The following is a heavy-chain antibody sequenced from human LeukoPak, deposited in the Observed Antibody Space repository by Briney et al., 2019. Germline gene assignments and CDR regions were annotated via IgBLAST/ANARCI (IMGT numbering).Heavy chain of an antibody. CDR1: GFTFSSYA. J-gene: IGHJ4*02. CDR2: ISYDGSNK. V-gene: IGHV3-30-3*01. Sequence: PGGSLRLSCAASGFTFSSYAMHWVRQAPGKGLEWVAVISYDGSNKYYADSVKGRFTISRDNSKNTLYLQMNSLRAEDTAVYYCARDHQLLSGFDYWGQGTLVTVSS. D-gene: IGHD2-2*01. CDR3: ARDHQLLSGFDY.